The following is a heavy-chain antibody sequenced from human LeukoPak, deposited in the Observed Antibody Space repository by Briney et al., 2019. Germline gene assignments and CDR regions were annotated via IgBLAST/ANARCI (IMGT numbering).Heavy chain of an antibody. CDR1: GGTFSNYA. J-gene: IGHJ4*02. CDR2: IIPIFGSA. D-gene: IGHD1-1*01. Sequence: GASVKVSCKASGGTFSNYAISWVRQAPGQGLEWMGGIIPIFGSANYAQKFQGRVTITADESTSTAYMELSRLRSDDTAMFYCASTTGLDDWGQGTLVTVSS. CDR3: ASTTGLDD. V-gene: IGHV1-69*13.